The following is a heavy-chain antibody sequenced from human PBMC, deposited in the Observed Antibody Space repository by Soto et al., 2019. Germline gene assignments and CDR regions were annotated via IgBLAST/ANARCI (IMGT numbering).Heavy chain of an antibody. D-gene: IGHD3-22*01. CDR2: IYWDDDK. Sequence: QITLKESGPTLVKPTQPLTLTCTFSGFSLSTSGVGVGWFRQPPGKALEGLALIYWDDDKRYSPSLKSRLNITKDPSKNQVVHTMKNMDPVDTATYYCAHILTYYYDSSSYYYLDYWGQGTLVTVSS. V-gene: IGHV2-5*02. J-gene: IGHJ4*02. CDR3: AHILTYYYDSSSYYYLDY. CDR1: GFSLSTSGVG.